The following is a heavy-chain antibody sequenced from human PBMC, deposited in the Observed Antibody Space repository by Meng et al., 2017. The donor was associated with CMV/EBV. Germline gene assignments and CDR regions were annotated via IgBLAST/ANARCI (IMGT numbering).Heavy chain of an antibody. CDR1: GFTFSAYY. D-gene: IGHD2-15*01. CDR3: AVGYCSGGSCYPADAFDI. Sequence: GGSLRLSCAASGFTFSAYYMSWIRQAPGNVLEWVSYISSSGSTIYYADSVKGRFTISRDNAKNSLYLQMNSLRAEDTAVYYCAVGYCSGGSCYPADAFDIWGQGTMVTVSS. V-gene: IGHV3-11*01. CDR2: ISSSGSTI. J-gene: IGHJ3*02.